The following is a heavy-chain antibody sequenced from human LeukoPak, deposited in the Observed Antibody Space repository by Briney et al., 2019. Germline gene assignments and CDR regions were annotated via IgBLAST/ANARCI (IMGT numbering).Heavy chain of an antibody. CDR3: AYQAAAGWYYFDY. CDR1: GYTFTGYY. Sequence: APVKVSCKASGYTFTGYYMHWVRQAPGQGLEWMGWINPNSGGTNYAQKFQGRVTMTRDTSISTAYMELSRLRSDDTAVYYCAYQAAAGWYYFDYWGQGTLVTVSS. CDR2: INPNSGGT. V-gene: IGHV1-2*02. J-gene: IGHJ4*02. D-gene: IGHD6-13*01.